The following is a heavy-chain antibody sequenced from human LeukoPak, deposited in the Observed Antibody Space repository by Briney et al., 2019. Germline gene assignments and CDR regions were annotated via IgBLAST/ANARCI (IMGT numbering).Heavy chain of an antibody. J-gene: IGHJ5*02. CDR3: AKDNHYDILTGSFDP. CDR2: MKEDGGEI. Sequence: GGSLRLSCAGSGFPFSNYWMAWVRQAPGKGLEWVANMKEDGGEINYVDSVKGRFTISRDNAKNSLYLQMNSLRAEDTALYYCAKDNHYDILTGSFDPWGQGTLVTVSS. CDR1: GFPFSNYW. D-gene: IGHD3-9*01. V-gene: IGHV3-7*03.